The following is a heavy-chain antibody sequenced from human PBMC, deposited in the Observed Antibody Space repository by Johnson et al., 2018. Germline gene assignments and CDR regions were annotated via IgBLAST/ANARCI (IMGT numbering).Heavy chain of an antibody. CDR1: GGSFSGYY. CDR2: INHSGST. D-gene: IGHD5-18*01. J-gene: IGHJ6*02. CDR3: AGQKGIQLWTPYYYYDGMDV. V-gene: IGHV4-34*01. Sequence: QVQLQQWGAGLLKPSETLSLTCAVYGGSFSGYYWSWIRQPPGKGLEWIGEINHSGSTNYNPSLKSRVTISVDTSKNRFSLKLSSVTAADTAWYYCAGQKGIQLWTPYYYYDGMDVWGQGTTVTVSS.